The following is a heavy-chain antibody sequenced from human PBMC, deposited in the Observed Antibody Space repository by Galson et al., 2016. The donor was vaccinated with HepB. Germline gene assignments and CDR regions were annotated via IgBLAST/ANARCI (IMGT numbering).Heavy chain of an antibody. CDR1: GFTFSNYA. CDR2: ISGGGTSS. CDR3: AKEREIGHLGIYFDY. D-gene: IGHD2-15*01. V-gene: IGHV3-23*01. J-gene: IGHJ4*01. Sequence: SLRLSCAASGFTFSNYAMSWVRQAPGKGLEWVSGISGGGTSSYHAASVKGRFTISRDNSENTLYLQMNNLRAEDTALYYCAKEREIGHLGIYFDYWGHGTLVTVSS.